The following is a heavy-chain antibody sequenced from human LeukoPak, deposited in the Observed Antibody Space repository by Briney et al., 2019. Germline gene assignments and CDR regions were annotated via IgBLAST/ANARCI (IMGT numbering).Heavy chain of an antibody. CDR3: ASSMVRGVMPGY. V-gene: IGHV4-31*03. J-gene: IGHJ4*02. D-gene: IGHD3-10*01. Sequence: PSQTLSLTCTVSGGSISSGGYYWSWIRQHPGKGLEWIGYIYYSGSTYYNPSLKSRVTISVDRSKNQFSLKLSSVTAADTAVYYCASSMVRGVMPGYWGQGTLVTVSS. CDR1: GGSISSGGYY. CDR2: IYYSGST.